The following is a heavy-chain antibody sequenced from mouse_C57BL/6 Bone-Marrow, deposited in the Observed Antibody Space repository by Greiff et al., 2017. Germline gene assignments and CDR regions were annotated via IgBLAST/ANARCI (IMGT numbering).Heavy chain of an antibody. CDR1: GYTFTSYW. V-gene: IGHV1-64*01. J-gene: IGHJ1*03. Sequence: QVQLQQPGAELVKPGASVKLSCKASGYTFTSYWMHWVKQRPGQGLEWIGMIHPNSGSTNYNEKFKSKATLTVDKSSSTAYMQLSSLTSEDSAVYDCSSPPRLGPNWYCDVWGTGTTVTVTS. CDR3: SSPPRLGPNWYCDV. CDR2: IHPNSGST.